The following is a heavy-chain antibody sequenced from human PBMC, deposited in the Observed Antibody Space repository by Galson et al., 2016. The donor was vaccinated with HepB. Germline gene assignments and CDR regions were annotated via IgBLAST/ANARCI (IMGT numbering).Heavy chain of an antibody. CDR3: ARDPRIELIPNS. J-gene: IGHJ4*02. CDR1: GVSLTDSRYS. Sequence: SETLSLTCIVSGVSLTDSRYSWSWIRQAPGKGLEWIGSVFHSGTTYYSASLRGRLTISLDRSKNQFSLHLTSVTAADTAFYFCARDPRIELIPNSWGQGTLVTVSS. CDR2: VFHSGTT. D-gene: IGHD5-24*01. V-gene: IGHV4-39*07.